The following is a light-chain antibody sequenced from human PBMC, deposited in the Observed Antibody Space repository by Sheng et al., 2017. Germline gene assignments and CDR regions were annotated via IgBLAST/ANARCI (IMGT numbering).Light chain of an antibody. Sequence: DIVMTQSPATLSVSPRETATLSCRASQSVGNKLAWYQQKRGQAPRLLIYGSSNRATGVPARFSGSGSGTEFTLTINNLQSEDFAVYYCQQYYNWPQTFGQGTKVEIK. CDR3: QQYYNWPQT. J-gene: IGKJ1*01. CDR2: GSS. CDR1: QSVGNK. V-gene: IGKV3-15*01.